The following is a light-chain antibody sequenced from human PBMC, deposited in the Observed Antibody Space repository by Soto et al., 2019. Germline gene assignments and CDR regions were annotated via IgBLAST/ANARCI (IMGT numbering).Light chain of an antibody. Sequence: EIVLTQSPGTLSLSPGERSTLSCRASQSVSSNYVAWYQQKPGQTPKVLIYRASSRATGIPDRFSGSGSGTDFTLTISRLEPEDFAMHYCQQYGSSPLTFGGGTKVEIK. CDR2: RAS. CDR1: QSVSSNY. J-gene: IGKJ4*01. CDR3: QQYGSSPLT. V-gene: IGKV3-20*01.